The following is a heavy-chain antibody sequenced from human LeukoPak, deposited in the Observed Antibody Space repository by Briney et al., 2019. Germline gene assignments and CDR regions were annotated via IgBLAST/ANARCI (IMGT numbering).Heavy chain of an antibody. CDR3: ARVRAIVGAPSFGY. CDR2: INPNSGDT. CDR1: GGSLGNYA. V-gene: IGHV1-2*02. D-gene: IGHD1-26*01. J-gene: IGHJ4*02. Sequence: GASVKVSCKSSGGSLGNYAFSWVRQAPGQGLEWMGWINPNSGDTKYTQKFQGRVTLTRDTSISTAYMELSSLRSEDTAVYYCARVRAIVGAPSFGYWGQGTLVTVSS.